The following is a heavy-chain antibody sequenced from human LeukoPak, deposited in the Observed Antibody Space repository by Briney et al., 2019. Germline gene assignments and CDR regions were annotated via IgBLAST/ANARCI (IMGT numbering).Heavy chain of an antibody. Sequence: SETLSLTCTVSGGSFSSYYWNWIRQPPGKGLEWIGYIYYSGNANYNPSLGSRVTISVHTSQNQFSLKLTSVTAADTAVYYCASTNFDLLTGYDNWGQGTLVTVSS. V-gene: IGHV4-59*01. D-gene: IGHD3-9*01. CDR1: GGSFSSYY. CDR3: ASTNFDLLTGYDN. CDR2: IYYSGNA. J-gene: IGHJ4*02.